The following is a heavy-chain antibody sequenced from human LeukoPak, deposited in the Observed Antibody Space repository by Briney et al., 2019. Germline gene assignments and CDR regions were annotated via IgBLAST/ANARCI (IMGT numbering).Heavy chain of an antibody. CDR3: ARGLGSGWYGY. D-gene: IGHD6-19*01. Sequence: ASVKVSCKASGYTFTGYYMHWVRQAPGQGLEWMGWMNPNSGNTGYAQKFQGRVTMTRNTSISTAYMELSSLRSEDTAVYYCARGLGSGWYGYWGQGTLVTVSS. CDR1: GYTFTGYY. V-gene: IGHV1-8*02. CDR2: MNPNSGNT. J-gene: IGHJ4*02.